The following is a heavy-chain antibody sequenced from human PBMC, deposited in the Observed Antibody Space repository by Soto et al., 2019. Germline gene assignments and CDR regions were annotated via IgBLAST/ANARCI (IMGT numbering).Heavy chain of an antibody. J-gene: IGHJ4*02. CDR3: ARAAGSYGEDFDY. CDR1: GFTFSSYS. Sequence: PGGSLRLSCAASGFTFSSYSMNWVRQAPGKGLEWVSYISSSSSTIYYADSVKGRFTISRDNAKNSLYLQMNSLRAEDTAVYYCARAAGSYGEDFDYWGQGTLVTVSS. D-gene: IGHD3-10*01. V-gene: IGHV3-48*01. CDR2: ISSSSSTI.